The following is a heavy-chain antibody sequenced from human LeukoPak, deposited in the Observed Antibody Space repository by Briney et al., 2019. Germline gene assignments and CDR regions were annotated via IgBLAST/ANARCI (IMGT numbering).Heavy chain of an antibody. V-gene: IGHV1-3*03. CDR2: INAGNGNT. D-gene: IGHD3-22*01. CDR1: GYTFTSYA. CDR3: AREDSSGFLGADY. Sequence: ASVKVSCKASGYTFTSYAMHWVRQAPGQRLEWMGWINAGNGNTKYSQEFQGRVTITRDTSASTAYVELSSLRSEDMAVYYCAREDSSGFLGADYWGQGTLVTVSS. J-gene: IGHJ4*02.